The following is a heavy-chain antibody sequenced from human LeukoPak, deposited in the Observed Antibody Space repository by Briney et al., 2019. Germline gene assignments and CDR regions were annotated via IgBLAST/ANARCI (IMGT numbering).Heavy chain of an antibody. CDR2: ISSSSSYI. D-gene: IGHD2-2*01. V-gene: IGHV3-21*01. CDR1: GFTFSSYS. J-gene: IGHJ4*02. CDR3: ARDLRYCSSTSCYHRPGY. Sequence: GGSLRLSCAASGFTFSSYSMNWVRQAPGKGLEWVSSISSSSSYIYYADSVKGRFTISRDNAKNSLYLQMNSLRAEDTAVYYCARDLRYCSSTSCYHRPGYWGQGTLVTVSS.